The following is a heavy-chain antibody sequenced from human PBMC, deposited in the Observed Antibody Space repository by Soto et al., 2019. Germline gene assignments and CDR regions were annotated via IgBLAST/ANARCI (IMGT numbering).Heavy chain of an antibody. CDR2: IGGSGGVT. CDR3: AKDIWRAYCSSTTCTSQLDY. CDR1: GFTFVGYA. D-gene: IGHD2-2*01. Sequence: GESLKVSCSASGFTFVGYALSGGLQSPGKGLYWVSAIGGSGGVTYYADSVKGRFAISRDNYRNTLYLKMNSLRAEDTAINYCAKDIWRAYCSSTTCTSQLDYPGQATLV. J-gene: IGHJ4*02. V-gene: IGHV3-23*01.